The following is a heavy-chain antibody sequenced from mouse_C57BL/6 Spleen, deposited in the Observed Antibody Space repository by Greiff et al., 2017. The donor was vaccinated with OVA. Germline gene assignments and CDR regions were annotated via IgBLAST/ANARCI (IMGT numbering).Heavy chain of an antibody. J-gene: IGHJ2*01. CDR1: GYTFTDYE. CDR2: INPSNGGT. Sequence: QVQLQQSGAELVRPGASVTLSCKASGYTFTDYEMHWVKQRPGQGLEWIGNINPSNGGTNYNEKFKSKATLTVDKSSSTAYMQLSSLTSEDSAVYYCARWRDGYYDFDYWGQGTTLTVSS. D-gene: IGHD2-3*01. CDR3: ARWRDGYYDFDY. V-gene: IGHV1-53*01.